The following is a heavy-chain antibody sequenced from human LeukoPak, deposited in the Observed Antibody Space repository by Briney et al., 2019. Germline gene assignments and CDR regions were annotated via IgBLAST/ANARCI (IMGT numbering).Heavy chain of an antibody. J-gene: IGHJ4*02. Sequence: PEWVSAISGSAESAHYADSVKGRFTISRDNTKNTLYLQMNSLRAEDTAVYYCANSVGYSDYWGQGTLVTVSS. V-gene: IGHV3-23*01. CDR2: ISGSAESA. CDR3: ANSVGYSDY. D-gene: IGHD2-15*01.